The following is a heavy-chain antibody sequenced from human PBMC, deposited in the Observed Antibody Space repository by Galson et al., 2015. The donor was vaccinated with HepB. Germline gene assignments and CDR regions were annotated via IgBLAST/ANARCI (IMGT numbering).Heavy chain of an antibody. Sequence: SVKVSCKASGYNFTDGMSWVRQAPGQGLECMGWISGDNGNTRYAEKSQGRVTMTTDTSTNTAYMELRSLRSDDTAVYYCATGRSSVWSFDYWGQGTLVTVSS. V-gene: IGHV1-18*01. CDR3: ATGRSSVWSFDY. J-gene: IGHJ4*02. CDR2: ISGDNGNT. D-gene: IGHD6-19*01. CDR1: GYNFTDG.